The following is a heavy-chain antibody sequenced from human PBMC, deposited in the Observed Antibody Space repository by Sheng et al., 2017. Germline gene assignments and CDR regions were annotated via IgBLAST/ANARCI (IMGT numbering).Heavy chain of an antibody. D-gene: IGHD6-13*01. CDR3: ARDWIAAAGIGGQDIYYYGMDV. V-gene: IGHV3-48*03. CDR2: ISSSGSTI. J-gene: IGHJ6*02. Sequence: EVQLVESGGGLVQPGGSLRLSCAASGFTFSSYEMNWVRQAPGKGLEWVSYISSSGSTIYYADSVKGRFTISRDNAKNSLYLQMNSLRAEDTAVYYCARDWIAAAGIGGQDIYYYGMDVWGQGTTVTVSS. CDR1: GFTFSSYE.